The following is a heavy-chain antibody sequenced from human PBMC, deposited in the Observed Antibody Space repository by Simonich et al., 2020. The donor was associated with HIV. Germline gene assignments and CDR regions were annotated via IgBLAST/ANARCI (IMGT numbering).Heavy chain of an antibody. CDR2: IKHSGST. J-gene: IGHJ4*02. V-gene: IGHV4-34*01. Sequence: QVQLQQWGAGLLKPSETLSLTCAVYGVSFSGYYWSWIRQPPGKGLEWIGEIKHSGSTNSNPSLKSRVTISVDTSKNQFSLKLSSVTAADTAVYYCARGFYQRLYYFDYWGQGTLVTVSS. D-gene: IGHD2-2*01. CDR1: GVSFSGYY. CDR3: ARGFYQRLYYFDY.